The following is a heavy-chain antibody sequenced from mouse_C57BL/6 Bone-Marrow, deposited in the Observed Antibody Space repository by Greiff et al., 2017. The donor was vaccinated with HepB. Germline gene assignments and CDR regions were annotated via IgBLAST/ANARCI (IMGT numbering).Heavy chain of an antibody. J-gene: IGHJ3*01. D-gene: IGHD2-5*01. CDR3: ARSYYSNGGFAY. V-gene: IGHV14-3*01. Sequence: VHVKQSVAELVRPGASVKLSCTASGFNIKNTYMHWVKQRPEQGLEWIGRIDPANGNTKYAPKFQGKATITADTSSNTAYLQLSSLTSEDTAIYYCARSYYSNGGFAYWGQGTLVTVSA. CDR2: IDPANGNT. CDR1: GFNIKNTY.